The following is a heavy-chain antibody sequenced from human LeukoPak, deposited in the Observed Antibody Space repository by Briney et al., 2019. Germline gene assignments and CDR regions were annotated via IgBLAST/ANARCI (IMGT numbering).Heavy chain of an antibody. CDR1: GFTFSSYG. D-gene: IGHD3-16*01. J-gene: IGHJ4*02. CDR3: ARDSWGTYGVIDY. Sequence: GGSLRLSCAASGFTFSSYGMHWVRQAPGKGLEWVAVIWYDGSNKYYADSVKGRFTISRDNSKNTLYLQTNSLRAEDTAVYYCARDSWGTYGVIDYWGQGTLVTVSS. V-gene: IGHV3-33*01. CDR2: IWYDGSNK.